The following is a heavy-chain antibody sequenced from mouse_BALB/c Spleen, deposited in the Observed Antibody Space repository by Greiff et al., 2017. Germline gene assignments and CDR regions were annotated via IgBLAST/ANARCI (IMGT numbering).Heavy chain of an antibody. CDR3: ARGYAMDY. CDR1: GFTFSSYA. J-gene: IGHJ4*01. CDR2: ISSGGST. Sequence: EVQGVESGGGLVKPGGSLKLSCAASGFTFSSYAMSWVRQTPEKRLEWVASISSGGSTYYPDSVKGRFTISRDNARNILYLQMSSLRSEDTAMYYCARGYAMDYWGQGTSVTVSS. V-gene: IGHV5-6-5*01.